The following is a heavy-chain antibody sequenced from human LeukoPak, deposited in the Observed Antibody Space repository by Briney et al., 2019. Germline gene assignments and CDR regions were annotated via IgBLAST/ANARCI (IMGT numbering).Heavy chain of an antibody. D-gene: IGHD1-14*01. CDR3: ARGRYSVDY. Sequence: PSETLSLTCTVSGYSISSGYYWGWIRQPPGKGLEWIGSIYHSGSTYYNPSLKSRVTISVDTSKNQFSLKLSSVTAADTAVYYCARGRYSVDYWGQGTLVTVSS. V-gene: IGHV4-38-2*02. CDR1: GYSISSGYY. CDR2: IYHSGST. J-gene: IGHJ4*02.